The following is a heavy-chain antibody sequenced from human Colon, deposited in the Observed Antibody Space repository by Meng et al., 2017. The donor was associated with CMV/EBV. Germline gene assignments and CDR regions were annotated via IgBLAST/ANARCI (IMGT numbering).Heavy chain of an antibody. V-gene: IGHV4-59*01. Sequence: SETLSLTCTVSGGSLSSYYWSWIRQPPGKGLEWIGYIYYSGSTNYNPSLKSRVTISVDTSKIQFSLKLSSVTAADTAVYYCARVGCSSATCYRRNAFDIWGHGTMVTVSS. CDR3: ARVGCSSATCYRRNAFDI. CDR1: GGSLSSYY. D-gene: IGHD2-2*02. J-gene: IGHJ3*02. CDR2: IYYSGST.